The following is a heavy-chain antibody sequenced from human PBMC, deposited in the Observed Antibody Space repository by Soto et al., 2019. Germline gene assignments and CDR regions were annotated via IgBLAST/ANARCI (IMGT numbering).Heavy chain of an antibody. J-gene: IGHJ6*02. CDR2: IRPDETEK. Sequence: EVQLVESGGGLVQPGGSLRLSCLLYGFTFRGNWLGWDRQAHGKGLEWVANIRPDETEKYYVDSVRGRSTISRDGAENSLQLQMNSLRAEDTALYYCARSGCPNGLDLWGQGTTVTVSS. CDR1: GFTFRGNW. CDR3: ARSGCPNGLDL. V-gene: IGHV3-7*03.